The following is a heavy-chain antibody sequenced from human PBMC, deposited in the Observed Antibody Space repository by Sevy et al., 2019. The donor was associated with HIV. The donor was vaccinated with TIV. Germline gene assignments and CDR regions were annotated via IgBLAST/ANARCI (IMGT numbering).Heavy chain of an antibody. CDR3: ARDKSLDYDSSGNLDY. Sequence: GGSLRLSCAASEFTFSSYWMHWVRQAPGRGLVWVSRINSDGRSTSYADSVKGRFTISRDNAKNTLYLQMNSLRADDTAVYYCARDKSLDYDSSGNLDYWGQGTLVTVSS. CDR2: INSDGRST. V-gene: IGHV3-74*01. D-gene: IGHD3-22*01. J-gene: IGHJ4*02. CDR1: EFTFSSYW.